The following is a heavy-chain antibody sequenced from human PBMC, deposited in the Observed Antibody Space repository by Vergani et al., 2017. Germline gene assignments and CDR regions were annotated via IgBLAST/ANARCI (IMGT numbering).Heavy chain of an antibody. CDR2: IIPIFGTA. Sequence: QVQLVQSGAEVKKPGSSVKVSCKASGGTFSSYAISWVRQAPGQGLEWMGGIIPIFGTANYAQKFQGRVTITADESTSTAYMELSSLGSEDTAVYYCARDGAPITMIARLSTQWGRYFDLWGRGTLVTVSS. CDR1: GGTFSSYA. CDR3: ARDGAPITMIARLSTQWGRYFDL. D-gene: IGHD3-22*01. J-gene: IGHJ2*01. V-gene: IGHV1-69*01.